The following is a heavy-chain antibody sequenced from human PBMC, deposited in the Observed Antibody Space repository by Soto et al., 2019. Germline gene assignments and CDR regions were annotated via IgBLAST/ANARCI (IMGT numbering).Heavy chain of an antibody. Sequence: GGSLRLSCAASGFTFSSYGMHWVRQAPGKGLEWVAVIWYDGSNKYYADSVKGRFTISRDNSKNTLYLQMNSLRAEDTAVYYCAREFDTMIDRGHYGMDVWGQGTTVTVSS. D-gene: IGHD3-22*01. V-gene: IGHV3-33*01. CDR1: GFTFSSYG. CDR3: AREFDTMIDRGHYGMDV. CDR2: IWYDGSNK. J-gene: IGHJ6*02.